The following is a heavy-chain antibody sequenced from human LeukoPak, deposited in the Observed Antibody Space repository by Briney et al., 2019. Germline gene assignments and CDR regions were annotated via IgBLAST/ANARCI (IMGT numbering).Heavy chain of an antibody. CDR3: ASITTSIAAAEPGY. J-gene: IGHJ4*02. CDR1: GFTFSNYG. V-gene: IGHV3-33*01. D-gene: IGHD6-13*01. Sequence: PGRSLRLSCAASGFTFSNYGMHWVRQAPGKGLEWVAVMWYDGSNKYYADSVKGRFTISRDNSKNTLYLQMNSLRAEDTAVYYCASITTSIAAAEPGYWGQGTLVTVSS. CDR2: MWYDGSNK.